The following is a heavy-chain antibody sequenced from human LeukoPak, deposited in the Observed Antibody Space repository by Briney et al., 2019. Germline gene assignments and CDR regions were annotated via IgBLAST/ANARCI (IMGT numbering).Heavy chain of an antibody. D-gene: IGHD6-6*01. CDR2: IYYSGST. Sequence: SEALSLTCTVSGGSISSNYWSWIRQPPGKGLEWIGYIYYSGSTNYNPSLKSRVTISVDTSKNQFSLKLTSVTAADTAVYYCARHGSSPGLDAFDIWGQGTMVTVSS. CDR3: ARHGSSPGLDAFDI. J-gene: IGHJ3*02. V-gene: IGHV4-59*01. CDR1: GGSISSNY.